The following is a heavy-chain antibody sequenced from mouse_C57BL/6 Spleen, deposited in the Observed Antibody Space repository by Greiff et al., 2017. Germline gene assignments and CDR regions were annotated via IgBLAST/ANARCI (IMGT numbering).Heavy chain of an antibody. D-gene: IGHD4-1*01. Sequence: EVQGVESGEGLVKPGGSLKLSCAASGFTFSSYAMSWVRQNPEKRLEWVAYISSGGDYIYYADTVKGRYTISRDNARNTLYLQMSSLKSEDTAMYYGTRGRTGTEYLDVWGTGTTVTVAS. CDR1: GFTFSSYA. V-gene: IGHV5-9-1*02. J-gene: IGHJ1*03. CDR2: ISSGGDYI. CDR3: TRGRTGTEYLDV.